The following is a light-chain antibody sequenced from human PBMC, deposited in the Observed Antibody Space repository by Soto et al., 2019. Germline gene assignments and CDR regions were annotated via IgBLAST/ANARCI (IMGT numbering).Light chain of an antibody. CDR2: DVS. CDR1: GSDVGGFNY. J-gene: IGLJ1*01. V-gene: IGLV2-14*01. CDR3: SSYTSSSALYV. Sequence: SVLAQPSSLSGSPGQSITLSCTGNGSDVGGFNYVSWYQQHPGKAPKLIIYDVSNRPSGVSNRFSGSKSGNTASLTISGLQAEDEADYYCSSYTSSSALYVFGTGTKVTVL.